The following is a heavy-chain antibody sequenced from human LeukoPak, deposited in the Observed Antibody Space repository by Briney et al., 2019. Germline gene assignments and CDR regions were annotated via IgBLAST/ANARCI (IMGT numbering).Heavy chain of an antibody. CDR1: GFIFSNFS. V-gene: IGHV3-23*01. J-gene: IGHJ5*02. D-gene: IGHD3-10*01. Sequence: GGSLRLSCAASGFIFSNFSLNWVRQAPGKGLEWVSAISGSGGSTYYADSVKGRFTISRDNSKNTLYLQMNSLRAEDTAVYYCAKDSHGSRGWFDPWGQGTLVTVSS. CDR3: AKDSHGSRGWFDP. CDR2: ISGSGGST.